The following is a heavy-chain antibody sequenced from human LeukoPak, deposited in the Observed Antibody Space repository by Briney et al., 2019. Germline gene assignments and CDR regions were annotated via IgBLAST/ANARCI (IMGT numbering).Heavy chain of an antibody. J-gene: IGHJ5*02. CDR2: IYYSGST. D-gene: IGHD5-24*01. V-gene: IGHV4-59*01. CDR3: ARRNRMAWFDP. Sequence: SETLSLTCTVSGGSISSYYWSWIRQPPGKGLEWIGYIYYSGSTNYNPSLKSRVTISVDTSKNQFSLKLSSVTAADTAIYYCARRNRMAWFDPWGQGTLVTVSS. CDR1: GGSISSYY.